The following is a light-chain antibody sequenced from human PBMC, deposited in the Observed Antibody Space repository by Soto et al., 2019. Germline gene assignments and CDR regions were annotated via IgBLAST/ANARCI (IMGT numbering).Light chain of an antibody. CDR2: AAS. V-gene: IGKV1-39*01. CDR3: QQSYSTPPT. CDR1: LSISNY. Sequence: DIQMTQSPSSRSASVGDRVTITCRASLSISNYLTWYQQMPGKAPKLLIYAASSLQSGVPSRFSGSGSGTDFSLTISSLQPEDFATYFCQQSYSTPPTLGGGTKVDIK. J-gene: IGKJ4*01.